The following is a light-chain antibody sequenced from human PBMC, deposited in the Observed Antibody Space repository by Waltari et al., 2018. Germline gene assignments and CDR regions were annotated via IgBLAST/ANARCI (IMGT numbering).Light chain of an antibody. J-gene: IGKJ1*01. Sequence: DIQMTQSPSTLSASVGDTVNITCRASQRISSWLAWYQQKPGKAPNLLIYTASSLESGVPSRFSGSGSGTEFTLTISSLQPDDFASYYCQHYDPYSRTFGQGTKVET. CDR1: QRISSW. CDR3: QHYDPYSRT. CDR2: TAS. V-gene: IGKV1-5*03.